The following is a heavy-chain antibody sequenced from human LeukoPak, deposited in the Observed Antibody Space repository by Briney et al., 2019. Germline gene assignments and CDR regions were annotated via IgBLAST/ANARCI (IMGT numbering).Heavy chain of an antibody. Sequence: SETLSLTCTVSGGSISSYYWSWIRQPPGKGLEWIGYIYHSGSTYYNPSLKSRVTISVDRSKNQFSLKLSSVTAADTAVYYCARTGITTRSMDVWGKGTTVTVSS. CDR3: ARTGITTRSMDV. CDR2: IYHSGST. V-gene: IGHV4-59*12. CDR1: GGSISSYY. J-gene: IGHJ6*04. D-gene: IGHD1-1*01.